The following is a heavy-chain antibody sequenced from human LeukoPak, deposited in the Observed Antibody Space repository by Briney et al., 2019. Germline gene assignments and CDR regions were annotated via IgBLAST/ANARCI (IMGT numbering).Heavy chain of an antibody. Sequence: GGSLRLSCAASGFTFSSYAMSWVRQAPGKGLEWVSTISGSGGSTYYADSVKGRFTISRDNSKNTLYLQMNSLRAEDTAVYYCAKPAPGYSSSWYFGFGSWGQGTLATVSS. V-gene: IGHV3-23*01. D-gene: IGHD6-13*01. CDR2: ISGSGGST. CDR3: AKPAPGYSSSWYFGFGS. J-gene: IGHJ5*01. CDR1: GFTFSSYA.